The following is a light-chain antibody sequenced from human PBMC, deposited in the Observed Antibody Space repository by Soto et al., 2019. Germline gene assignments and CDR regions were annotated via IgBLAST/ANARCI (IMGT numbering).Light chain of an antibody. V-gene: IGKV3-15*01. Sequence: ETGMTHSPAALSVSPGERATLSCRASQSVGSTLAWYQQKPGQPPRLLIYDASTRATGIPARFSGSGSGTEFTLTISSLQSEDFAVYYCQQYNNWPPWTFGQRTKVDI. CDR1: QSVGST. CDR2: DAS. CDR3: QQYNNWPPWT. J-gene: IGKJ1*01.